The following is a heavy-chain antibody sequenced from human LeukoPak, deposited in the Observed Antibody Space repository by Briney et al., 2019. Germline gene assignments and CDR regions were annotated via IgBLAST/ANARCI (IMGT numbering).Heavy chain of an antibody. CDR2: ISGSGGST. Sequence: PGGSLRLSCAASGFTFSSYAMSWVRQAPGKGLEWVSGISGSGGSTYYADSVKGRVTISRDNSKNTLYLQINSLRAEHTAVYYCAKEPPPRSFKDAFDIWGQGTMVTVSS. J-gene: IGHJ3*02. CDR1: GFTFSSYA. D-gene: IGHD2/OR15-2a*01. CDR3: AKEPPPRSFKDAFDI. V-gene: IGHV3-23*01.